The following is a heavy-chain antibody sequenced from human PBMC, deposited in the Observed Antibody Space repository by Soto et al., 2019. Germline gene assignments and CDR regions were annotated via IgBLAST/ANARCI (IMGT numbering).Heavy chain of an antibody. J-gene: IGHJ5*02. V-gene: IGHV4-30-4*01. D-gene: IGHD5-12*01. CDR1: GASVAGGSYY. CDR2: IPSRGRP. Sequence: QVQLRESGPGLVKPSQTRSLTCSVSGASVAGGSYYWSWVRQPPGKGLEWIGYIPSRGRPFYNPSLTSRGTISADTSKNQISLQLTSVTAADTAVYYCARDTYSGYDFGLWGQGTLVTVSS. CDR3: ARDTYSGYDFGL.